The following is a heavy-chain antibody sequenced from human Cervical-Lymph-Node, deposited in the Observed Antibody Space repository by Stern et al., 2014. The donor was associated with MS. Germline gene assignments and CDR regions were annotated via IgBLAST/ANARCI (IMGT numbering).Heavy chain of an antibody. Sequence: EVQLLESGGGLVKHGGSLRLSCAATGFTFRSYSMNWVRQAPGKGLEWVSSISSSNSYIYYADSVKGRFTISRDNAENSLYLQMNSLRAEDTAVYYCARGRTLGYWAVPDYWGQGTLVTVSS. V-gene: IGHV3-21*03. D-gene: IGHD3-22*01. CDR3: ARGRTLGYWAVPDY. J-gene: IGHJ4*02. CDR2: ISSSNSYI. CDR1: GFTFRSYS.